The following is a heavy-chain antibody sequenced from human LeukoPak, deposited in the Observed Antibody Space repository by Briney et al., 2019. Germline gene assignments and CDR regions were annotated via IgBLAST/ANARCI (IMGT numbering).Heavy chain of an antibody. CDR2: ISWNSGNI. V-gene: IGHV3-9*01. CDR1: GFTFDDYA. D-gene: IGHD6-13*01. J-gene: IGHJ3*02. CDR3: AKDTGYTTAGGAFDI. Sequence: GGSLRLSCAASGFTFDDYAMHWVRQAPGKGLEWVSGISWNSGNIGFADFVKGRFTISRDNAKNSLYLQMNSLRAEDTALYYCAKDTGYTTAGGAFDIWGQGTMVTVSS.